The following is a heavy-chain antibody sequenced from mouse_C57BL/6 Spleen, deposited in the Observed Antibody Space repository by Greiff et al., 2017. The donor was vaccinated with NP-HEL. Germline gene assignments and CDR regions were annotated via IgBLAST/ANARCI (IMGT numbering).Heavy chain of an antibody. Sequence: QVQLKESGAELVRPGASVKLSCKASGYTFTDYYINWVKQRPGQGLEWIARIYPGSGNTYYNEKFKGKATLTAEKSTSTAYMQLSSLTSEDSAVYFCARQDSSGYDWFAYWGQGTLVTVSA. J-gene: IGHJ3*01. V-gene: IGHV1-76*01. CDR3: ARQDSSGYDWFAY. CDR2: IYPGSGNT. D-gene: IGHD3-2*02. CDR1: GYTFTDYY.